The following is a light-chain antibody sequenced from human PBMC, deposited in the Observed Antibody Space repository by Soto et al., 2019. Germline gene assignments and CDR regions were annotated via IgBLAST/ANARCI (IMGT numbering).Light chain of an antibody. CDR1: SSDIGAYNF. CDR3: TSFTSSNTWV. J-gene: IGLJ3*02. V-gene: IGLV2-14*01. Sequence: QSALTQPASVSGSPGQSITISCTGTSSDIGAYNFVSWFQHHPGKAPKHMIYEVSNRPSGVSDRFSGSKSDNTASLTISGLQPEDEADYYCTSFTSSNTWVFGGGTKLTVL. CDR2: EVS.